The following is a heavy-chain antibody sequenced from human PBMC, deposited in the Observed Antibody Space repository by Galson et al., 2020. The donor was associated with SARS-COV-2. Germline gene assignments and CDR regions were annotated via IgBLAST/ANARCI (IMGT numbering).Heavy chain of an antibody. Sequence: GGSLRLSCAVSGFSFSSYWMTWVRQAPGKGLEWVANIKEDGSEKYYVDSVKGRFSISRDNAKNSLFLQMNSLRAEDTAVYYCVSGKYTFGIWGQGTLVTVSS. D-gene: IGHD5-18*01. CDR1: GFSFSSYW. CDR3: VSGKYTFGI. CDR2: IKEDGSEK. J-gene: IGHJ4*02. V-gene: IGHV3-7*03.